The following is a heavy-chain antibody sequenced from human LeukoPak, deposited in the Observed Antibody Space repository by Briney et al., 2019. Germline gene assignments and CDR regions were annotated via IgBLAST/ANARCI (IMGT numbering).Heavy chain of an antibody. CDR3: AKGDYVGEY. J-gene: IGHJ4*02. CDR1: GFTFSSYG. D-gene: IGHD3-16*01. CDR2: ISYDGTNK. V-gene: IGHV3-30*18. Sequence: GGSLRLSCAASGFTFSSYGMHWVRQAPGKGLEWVAVISYDGTNKWYADSVKGRFTISRDNSKNSLYLQMNSLRTEDTALYYCAKGDYVGEYWGQGTLVTVSS.